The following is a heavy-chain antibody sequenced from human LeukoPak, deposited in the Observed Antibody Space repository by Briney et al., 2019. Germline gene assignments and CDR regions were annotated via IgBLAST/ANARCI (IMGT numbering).Heavy chain of an antibody. J-gene: IGHJ4*02. CDR3: ARHVRASVTTGVDY. CDR1: GGSISSSSYY. V-gene: IGHV4-39*01. D-gene: IGHD4-11*01. Sequence: SETLSLTCTVSGGSISSSSYYWGWIRQPPGKGLEWIGSIYYRGSTYYNPSLKSRVTISVDTSKNQFSLKLSSVTAADTAVYYCARHVRASVTTGVDYWGQGTLVTVSS. CDR2: IYYRGST.